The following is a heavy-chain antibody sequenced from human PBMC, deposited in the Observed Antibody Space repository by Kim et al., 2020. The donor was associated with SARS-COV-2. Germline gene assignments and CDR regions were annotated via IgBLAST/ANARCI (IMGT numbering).Heavy chain of an antibody. J-gene: IGHJ4*02. D-gene: IGHD6-13*01. CDR1: GFTFSSYA. Sequence: GGSLRLSCAASGFTFSSYAMSWVRQAPGKGLEWVSSITASGSSPYYADYVKGRFTISRDNSRNTLFLQMNSLRAEDTAVYYCAKDPYSSSWYSFDYWGQGTLVSVSS. V-gene: IGHV3-23*01. CDR3: AKDPYSSSWYSFDY. CDR2: ITASGSSP.